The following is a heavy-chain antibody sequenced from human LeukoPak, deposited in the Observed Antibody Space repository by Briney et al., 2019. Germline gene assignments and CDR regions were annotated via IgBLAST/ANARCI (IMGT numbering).Heavy chain of an antibody. J-gene: IGHJ3*02. CDR1: GGSISSYY. V-gene: IGHV4-4*09. D-gene: IGHD2-2*01. CDR2: IYTSGST. CDR3: ARGSASYAFDI. Sequence: SETLSLTRTVSGGSISSYYWSWIRQPPGKGLEWIGYIYTSGSTDYNPSLKSRVTISVDTSKNQFSLKLSSVTAADTAVYYCARGSASYAFDIWGQGTMVTVSS.